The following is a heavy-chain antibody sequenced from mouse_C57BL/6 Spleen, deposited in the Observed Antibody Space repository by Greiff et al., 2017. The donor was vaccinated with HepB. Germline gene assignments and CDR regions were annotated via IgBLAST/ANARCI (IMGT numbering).Heavy chain of an antibody. CDR1: GYTFTSYW. Sequence: QVQLQQPGAELVRPGSSVKLSCKASGYTFTSYWMHWVKQRPIQGLEWIGNIDPSDSETHYNQKFKDKATLTVDKSSSTAYMQLSSLTSEDSAVYYGARRDGNYYFDYWGQGTTLTVSS. CDR3: ARRDGNYYFDY. J-gene: IGHJ2*01. V-gene: IGHV1-52*01. CDR2: IDPSDSET. D-gene: IGHD2-1*01.